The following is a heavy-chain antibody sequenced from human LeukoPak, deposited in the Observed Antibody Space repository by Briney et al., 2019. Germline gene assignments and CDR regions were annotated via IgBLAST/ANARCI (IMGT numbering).Heavy chain of an antibody. Sequence: PGGTLRLSCAASGFTVSNNYMSWVRQRPGKGLEWVSVIYSGGNTYYADSVRGRFTISRDNSQNPLYLQMNSLRVDDTALYFCARAGFYSGWYVVDFWGHGTLVTVSS. CDR1: GFTVSNNY. V-gene: IGHV3-53*03. CDR2: IYSGGNT. D-gene: IGHD6-19*01. J-gene: IGHJ4*01. CDR3: ARAGFYSGWYVVDF.